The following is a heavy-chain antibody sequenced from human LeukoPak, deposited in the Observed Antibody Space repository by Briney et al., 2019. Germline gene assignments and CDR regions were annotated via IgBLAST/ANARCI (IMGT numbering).Heavy chain of an antibody. V-gene: IGHV4-59*01. J-gene: IGHJ6*03. Sequence: SETLSLTCTVSGGSISSYYWSWIRQPPGKGLEWLGYIYYSGSTNYNPSLKSRVTISVDTSKNQFSLKLSSVTAADTAVYYCARGGGRFYYYYYYMDVWGKGTTVTVSS. D-gene: IGHD3-16*01. CDR2: IYYSGST. CDR1: GGSISSYY. CDR3: ARGGGRFYYYYYYMDV.